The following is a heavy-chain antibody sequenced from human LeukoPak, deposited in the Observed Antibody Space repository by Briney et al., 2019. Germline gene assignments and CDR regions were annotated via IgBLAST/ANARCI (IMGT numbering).Heavy chain of an antibody. CDR1: GGSISSDY. CDR3: ATRGY. D-gene: IGHD3-10*01. V-gene: IGHV4-59*08. Sequence: SETLSLTCTVSGGSISSDYWQWIRQPPGKGLEWIGYIYNSGSNNYNPSLKSRVTISIDTSKNQFSLKLTSVTAADTAVYYCATRGYWGQGTLVNVSS. CDR2: IYNSGSN. J-gene: IGHJ4*02.